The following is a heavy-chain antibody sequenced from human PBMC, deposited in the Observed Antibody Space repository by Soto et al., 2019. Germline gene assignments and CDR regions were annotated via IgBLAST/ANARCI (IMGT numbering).Heavy chain of an antibody. Sequence: GGSLRLSCTASGFTFGDYAMSWVRQAPGKGLEWVGFIRSKAYGGTTEYAASVKGRFTISRDDSKSIAYLQMNSLKTEDTAVYYCTTLNYGVDVWGQGTTVTVSS. CDR1: GFTFGDYA. CDR3: TTLNYGVDV. CDR2: IRSKAYGGTT. V-gene: IGHV3-49*04. J-gene: IGHJ6*02.